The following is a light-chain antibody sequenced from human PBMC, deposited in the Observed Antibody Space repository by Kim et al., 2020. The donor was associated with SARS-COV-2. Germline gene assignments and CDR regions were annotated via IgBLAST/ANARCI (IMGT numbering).Light chain of an antibody. CDR2: EVN. V-gene: IGLV2-14*01. CDR3: SSYTNSITPWV. Sequence: QSALTQPASVSGSPGQSITISCTGTSSNIGAYNHVSWYQQHPGKAPKLMIYEVNNRPSGVSNRFSGSKSGNTASLTISGLQAEDEADYYCSSYTNSITPWVFGGGTQLTVL. J-gene: IGLJ3*02. CDR1: SSNIGAYNH.